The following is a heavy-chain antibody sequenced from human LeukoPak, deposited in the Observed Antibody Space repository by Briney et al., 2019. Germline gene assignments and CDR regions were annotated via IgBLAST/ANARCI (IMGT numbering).Heavy chain of an antibody. Sequence: GGSLRLSCAASGFIVSSNYMSWVRQAPGKGLEWVSVIYSGGSTYYADSVKGRFTISRDNSKNTLYLQMNSLRAEDTAVYYCARVFGGISGFFEYWGQGTLVTVSS. CDR3: ARVFGGISGFFEY. J-gene: IGHJ4*02. CDR2: IYSGGST. V-gene: IGHV3-53*01. D-gene: IGHD1-26*01. CDR1: GFIVSSNY.